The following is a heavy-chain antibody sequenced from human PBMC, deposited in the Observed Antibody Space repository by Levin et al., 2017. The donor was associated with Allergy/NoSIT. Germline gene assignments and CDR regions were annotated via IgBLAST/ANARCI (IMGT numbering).Heavy chain of an antibody. V-gene: IGHV3-30*04. CDR3: ARDSAAYSSDFDY. Sequence: GESLKISCAASGFTFSSYAMHWVRQAPGKGLEWVAVISYDGSNKYYADSVKGRFTISRDNSKNTLYLQMNSLRAEDTAVYYCARDSAAYSSDFDYWGQGTLVTVSS. J-gene: IGHJ4*02. D-gene: IGHD6-25*01. CDR1: GFTFSSYA. CDR2: ISYDGSNK.